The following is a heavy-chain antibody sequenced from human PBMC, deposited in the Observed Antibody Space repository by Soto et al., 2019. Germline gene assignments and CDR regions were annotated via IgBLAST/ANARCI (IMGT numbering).Heavy chain of an antibody. D-gene: IGHD3-10*02. CDR3: AKCSGSYYGGVIYFDY. Sequence: GGSLRLSCAASGFTFSSYAMSWVRQAPGKGLEWVSAISGSGGSTYYADSVKGRFTISRDNSKNTLYLQMNSLRAEDTAVYYCAKCSGSYYGGVIYFDYWGQGTLVTVSS. CDR2: ISGSGGST. V-gene: IGHV3-23*01. CDR1: GFTFSSYA. J-gene: IGHJ4*02.